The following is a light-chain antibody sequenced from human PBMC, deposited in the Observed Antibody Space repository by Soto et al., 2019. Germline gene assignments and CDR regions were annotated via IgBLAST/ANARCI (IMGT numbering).Light chain of an antibody. J-gene: IGKJ1*01. CDR2: KAS. Sequence: DIQMTQSPSTLSASVGDRVTITCRASQKINKWLAWYQQKPGIAPKLLIYKASTLERGVPSRFSGSGSGTDFTLTLSSLQPDDSATHYCQQYDTYYSPTFGQGTKVEIK. CDR3: QQYDTYYSPT. CDR1: QKINKW. V-gene: IGKV1-5*03.